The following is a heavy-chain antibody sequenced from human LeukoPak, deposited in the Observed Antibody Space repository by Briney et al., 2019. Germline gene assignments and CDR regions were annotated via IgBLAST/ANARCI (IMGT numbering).Heavy chain of an antibody. CDR2: ISWNSGSI. CDR1: GFTFDDYA. J-gene: IGHJ4*02. D-gene: IGHD1-26*01. Sequence: GRSLRLSCAASGFTFDDYAIHWVRQAPGKGLEWVSGISWNSGSIGYADSVKGRFTISRDNSKNTLYLQMNSLRAEDTAVYYCASLRSFQPGTFDYWGQGTLVTVSS. CDR3: ASLRSFQPGTFDY. V-gene: IGHV3-9*01.